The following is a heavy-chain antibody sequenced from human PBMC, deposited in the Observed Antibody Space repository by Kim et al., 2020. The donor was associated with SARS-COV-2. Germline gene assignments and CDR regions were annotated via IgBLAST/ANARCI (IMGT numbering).Heavy chain of an antibody. Sequence: GGSLRLSCAASGFTFSSYGMHWVRQAPGKGLEWVAVIWYDGSNKYYADSVKGRFTISRDNSKNTLYLQMNSLRAEDTAVYYCARDLIWGSYRFDYWGQGTLVTVSS. CDR3: ARDLIWGSYRFDY. CDR1: GFTFSSYG. CDR2: IWYDGSNK. J-gene: IGHJ4*02. V-gene: IGHV3-33*01. D-gene: IGHD3-16*02.